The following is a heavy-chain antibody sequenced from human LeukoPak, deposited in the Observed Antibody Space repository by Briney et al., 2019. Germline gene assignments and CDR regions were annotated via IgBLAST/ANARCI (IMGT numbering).Heavy chain of an antibody. J-gene: IGHJ4*02. CDR1: GFTVSSNY. D-gene: IGHD3-22*01. CDR3: AKVVTMIVVRGPYYFDY. CDR2: IYSGGST. Sequence: GGSLRLSCAASGFTVSSNYMSWVRQAPGKGLERVSVIYSGGSTYYADSVKGRFTISRDNSKNTLYLQMNSLRAEDTAVYYCAKVVTMIVVRGPYYFDYWGQGTLVTVSS. V-gene: IGHV3-53*01.